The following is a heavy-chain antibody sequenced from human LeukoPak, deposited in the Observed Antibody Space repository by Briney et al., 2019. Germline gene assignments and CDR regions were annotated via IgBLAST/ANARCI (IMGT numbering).Heavy chain of an antibody. J-gene: IGHJ6*03. CDR1: GFTFSTYP. CDR3: ARASCSSASCYPTYYYYMDV. D-gene: IGHD2-2*01. CDR2: VSSSSSTI. Sequence: GGSLRLSCAASGFTFSTYPMNGVRQAPGKGLEGVSYVSSSSSTIYYADSVKGRFAISRDNAKNSLYLQMNSLRAEDTAVYYCARASCSSASCYPTYYYYMDVWGKGTTVTVSS. V-gene: IGHV3-48*01.